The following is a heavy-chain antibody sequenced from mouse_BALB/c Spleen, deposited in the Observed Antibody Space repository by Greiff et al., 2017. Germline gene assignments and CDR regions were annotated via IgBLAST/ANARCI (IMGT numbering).Heavy chain of an antibody. CDR2: ILPGSGST. V-gene: IGHV1-9*01. Sequence: VQLVESGAELMKPGASVKISCKATGYTFSSYWIEWVKQRPGHGLEWIGEILPGSGSTNYNEKFKGKATFTADTSSNTAYMQLSSLTSEDSAVYYCARGISYAYGNPYYYAMDYWGQGTSVTVSS. D-gene: IGHD2-1*01. CDR3: ARGISYAYGNPYYYAMDY. J-gene: IGHJ4*01. CDR1: GYTFSSYW.